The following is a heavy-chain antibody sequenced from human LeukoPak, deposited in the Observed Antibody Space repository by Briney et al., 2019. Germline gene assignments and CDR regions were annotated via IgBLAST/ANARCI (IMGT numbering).Heavy chain of an antibody. CDR1: GGSISSGGYY. D-gene: IGHD4-11*01. V-gene: IGHV4-39*01. CDR3: VRYSSSSSFDY. Sequence: SETPSLTCTVSGGSISSGGYYWSWIRQHPGKGLEWIGSIYYSGSTYNNRSLKRRLTISIDTSKNQFSLRLSSVTAADTAVYYCVRYSSSSSFDYWGQGTLVTVSS. J-gene: IGHJ4*02. CDR2: IYYSGST.